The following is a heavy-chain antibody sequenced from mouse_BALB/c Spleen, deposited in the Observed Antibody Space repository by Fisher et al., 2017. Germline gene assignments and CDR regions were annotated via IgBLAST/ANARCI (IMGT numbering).Heavy chain of an antibody. J-gene: IGHJ4*01. CDR3: ARGGYRDYAMDY. V-gene: IGHV5-17*02. Sequence: RFTISRDNPKNTLFLQMTSLRSEDTAMYYCARGGYRDYAMDYWGQGTSVTVSS. D-gene: IGHD2-2*01.